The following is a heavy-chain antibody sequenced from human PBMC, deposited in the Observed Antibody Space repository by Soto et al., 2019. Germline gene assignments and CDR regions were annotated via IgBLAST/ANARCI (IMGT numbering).Heavy chain of an antibody. D-gene: IGHD3-10*01. Sequence: EVQLLESRGGLVQPGGSLRLSCAASGFTFSRFAMTWVRQGPGKGPEWVSSINIDGSTYYADSVKGRFTISRDDSKNTLFLQMNSLRTEDTAIYYCAKNYCLDNWGQGTLITVSS. CDR3: AKNYCLDN. J-gene: IGHJ4*02. CDR1: GFTFSRFA. CDR2: INIDGST. V-gene: IGHV3-23*01.